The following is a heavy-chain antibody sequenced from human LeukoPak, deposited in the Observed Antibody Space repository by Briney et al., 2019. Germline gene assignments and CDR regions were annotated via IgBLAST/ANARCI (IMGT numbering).Heavy chain of an antibody. J-gene: IGHJ4*02. CDR1: GFTFSTYS. D-gene: IGHD3-10*01. V-gene: IGHV3-48*01. CDR3: ARELRLRGYFDY. CDR2: ISSSSGTI. Sequence: PGGSLRLSCAASGFTFSTYSMNWVRQAPGKGLEWVAYISSSSGTIYYADSVKGRFTISRDNSKNMLYLQMNSLRVEDTAVYYCARELRLRGYFDYWGQGTLVTVSS.